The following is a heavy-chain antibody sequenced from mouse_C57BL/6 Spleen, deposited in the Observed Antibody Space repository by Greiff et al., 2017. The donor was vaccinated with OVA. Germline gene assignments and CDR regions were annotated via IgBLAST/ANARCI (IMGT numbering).Heavy chain of an antibody. CDR3: ARSKSDGLAY. Sequence: VQLQQSGPELVKPGASVKISCKASGYAFSSSWMNWVKQRPGKGLEWIGRIYPGDGDTNYNGKFKGKATLTADKSSSTAYMQLSSLTSEDSAVYFCARSKSDGLAYWGQGTLVTVSA. V-gene: IGHV1-82*01. CDR2: IYPGDGDT. CDR1: GYAFSSSW. D-gene: IGHD1-3*01. J-gene: IGHJ3*01.